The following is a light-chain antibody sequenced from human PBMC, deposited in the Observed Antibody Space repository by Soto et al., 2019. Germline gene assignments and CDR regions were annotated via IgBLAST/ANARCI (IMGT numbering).Light chain of an antibody. J-gene: IGLJ1*01. CDR3: QVWDRTSNHYV. CDR1: NIGSKS. V-gene: IGLV3-21*02. CDR2: DDS. Sequence: SYALTQPPSVSVAPGQTVRVTCGGKNIGSKSVHWYQQKPGQAPVLVVYDDSDRPSRIPERFSGSNSGNTATLTISRVEAGDEAGYHCQVWDRTSNHYVFGSGTKVTVL.